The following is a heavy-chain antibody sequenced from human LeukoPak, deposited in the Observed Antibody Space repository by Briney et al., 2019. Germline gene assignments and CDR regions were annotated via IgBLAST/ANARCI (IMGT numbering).Heavy chain of an antibody. V-gene: IGHV4-34*01. D-gene: IGHD3-22*01. CDR2: INHSGST. Sequence: SETLSLTCAAYGGSFSGYYWSWLRQPPGKGLEWIGEINHSGSTNYNPSLKSRVTISVDTSKNQFSLKLSSVTAADTAVYYCARRRGYFSWFDPWGQGTLVTVSS. J-gene: IGHJ5*02. CDR3: ARRRGYFSWFDP. CDR1: GGSFSGYY.